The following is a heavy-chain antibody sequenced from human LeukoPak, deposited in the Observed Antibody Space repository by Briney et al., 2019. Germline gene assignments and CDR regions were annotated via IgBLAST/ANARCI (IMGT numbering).Heavy chain of an antibody. CDR3: ATRISGMPR. Sequence: GGSLRLSCTASEFTFSSYWMSWVRQAPGKGLEWVANIRQDGSERYYLDSVKGRFTISRDNAKKSLYLQMNTLTGEDTAMYYCATRISGMPRWGLGTLVTVSS. CDR2: IRQDGSER. V-gene: IGHV3-7*01. D-gene: IGHD2/OR15-2a*01. J-gene: IGHJ4*02. CDR1: EFTFSSYW.